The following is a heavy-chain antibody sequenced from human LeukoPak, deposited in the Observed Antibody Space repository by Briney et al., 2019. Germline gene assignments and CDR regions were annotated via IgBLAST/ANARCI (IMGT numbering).Heavy chain of an antibody. J-gene: IGHJ6*03. CDR2: IKSKTDGGTT. Sequence: GGSLRLSCAASGFTFSAYSMTWVRQAPGKGLEWVGRIKSKTDGGTTDYAAPVKGRFTISRDDSKNTLYLQMNSLKTEDTAVYYCTTPKSYYYYYMDVWGKGTTVTVSS. CDR1: GFTFSAYS. CDR3: TTPKSYYYYYMDV. V-gene: IGHV3-15*01.